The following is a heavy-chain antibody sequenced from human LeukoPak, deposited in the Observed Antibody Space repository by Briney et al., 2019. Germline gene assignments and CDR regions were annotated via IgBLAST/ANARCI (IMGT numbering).Heavy chain of an antibody. CDR2: IKEDGSER. J-gene: IGHJ3*02. CDR1: AFIFSGHW. D-gene: IGHD6-13*01. Sequence: GGSLRLSCEGSAFIFSGHWMNWVRQTPGKGLEWVASIKEDGSERQYVDSVKGRFTISRDNSKNTLYLQMNSLRAEDTAVYYCAKDLREYSSSWYGAFDIWGQGTMVTVSS. CDR3: AKDLREYSSSWYGAFDI. V-gene: IGHV3-7*03.